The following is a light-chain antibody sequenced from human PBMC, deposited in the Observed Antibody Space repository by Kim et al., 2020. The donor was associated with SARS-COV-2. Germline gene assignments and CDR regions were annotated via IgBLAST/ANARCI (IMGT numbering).Light chain of an antibody. J-gene: IGKJ1*01. V-gene: IGKV1-8*01. CDR2: AAS. CDR3: QQYYSYPWT. CDR1: QGISSY. Sequence: AIRMTQSPSSFSASTGDRVTITCRASQGISSYLAWYQQKPWKAPKLLIYAASTLQSGVPSRFSGSGSGTDFTLTISCLQSEDFATYYCQQYYSYPWTFGQGTKVDIK.